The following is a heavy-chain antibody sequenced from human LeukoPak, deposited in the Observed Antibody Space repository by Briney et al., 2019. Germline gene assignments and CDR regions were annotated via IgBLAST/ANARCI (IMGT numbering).Heavy chain of an antibody. CDR3: ARQGNNWFDP. J-gene: IGHJ5*02. V-gene: IGHV3-11*06. CDR1: GFTFSDYY. Sequence: PGGSLRLSCAASGFTFSDYYMSWIRQAPEKGLEWVSYISSSSNYTNYADSVKGRFTISRDNAKNSLYLQMNSLTAEDTAVYYCARQGNNWFDPWGQGILVTVSS. CDR2: ISSSSNYT.